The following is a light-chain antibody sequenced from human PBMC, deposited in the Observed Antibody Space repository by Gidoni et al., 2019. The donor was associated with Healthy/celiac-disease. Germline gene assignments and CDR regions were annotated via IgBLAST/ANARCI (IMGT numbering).Light chain of an antibody. CDR3: QSADSSGTYVV. CDR2: KDS. V-gene: IGLV3-25*03. CDR1: ALPKQY. Sequence: SYELTQPPPVSVVPGQTARITCSEDALPKQYAYWYQQKPGQAPVLVIYKDSERPSGIPERFSGSSSGTTVTLTISGVQAEDEADYYCQSADSSGTYVVFGGGTKLTVL. J-gene: IGLJ2*01.